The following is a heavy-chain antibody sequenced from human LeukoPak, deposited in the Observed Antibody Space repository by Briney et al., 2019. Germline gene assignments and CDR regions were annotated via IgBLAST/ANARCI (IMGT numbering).Heavy chain of an antibody. Sequence: ASVKVSCKASGGTFSSYAISWVRQAPGQGLEWMGLINPSGGSTSYAQKFQGRVTMTRDTSTSTVYMELSSLRSEDTAVYYCARGLGLDYYDSSGSYWGQGTLVTVSS. J-gene: IGHJ4*02. CDR2: INPSGGST. CDR3: ARGLGLDYYDSSGSY. V-gene: IGHV1-46*01. CDR1: GGTFSSYA. D-gene: IGHD3-22*01.